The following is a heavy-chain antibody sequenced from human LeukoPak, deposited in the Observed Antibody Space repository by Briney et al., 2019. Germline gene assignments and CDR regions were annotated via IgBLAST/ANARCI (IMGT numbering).Heavy chain of an antibody. CDR1: GYTFTIYD. Sequence: ASVKVSCKASGYTFTIYDINWVRQATGQGLEWMGWMNPNSGNTSYAQKFQGRVTMTRNTSISTAYMELSSLRSEDTAVYYCARGRVSGRTDFDYWGQGTLVTVSS. CDR2: MNPNSGNT. CDR3: ARGRVSGRTDFDY. V-gene: IGHV1-8*01. J-gene: IGHJ4*02. D-gene: IGHD3-10*01.